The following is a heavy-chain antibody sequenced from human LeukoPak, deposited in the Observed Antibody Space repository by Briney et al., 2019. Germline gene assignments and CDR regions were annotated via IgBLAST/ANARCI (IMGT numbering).Heavy chain of an antibody. CDR1: GGSISSDGFY. D-gene: IGHD3-22*01. CDR2: IYYSGST. V-gene: IGHV4-31*11. CDR3: ARTYYDSRLDY. J-gene: IGHJ4*02. Sequence: SQTLSLTCAISGGSISSDGFYWSWLRQHQGKGLEWIGYIYYSGSTYYNPSLNSRVTISVDTSKNQFSLKLTSVTAADTAVYYCARTYYDSRLDYWGQRTLVTVSS.